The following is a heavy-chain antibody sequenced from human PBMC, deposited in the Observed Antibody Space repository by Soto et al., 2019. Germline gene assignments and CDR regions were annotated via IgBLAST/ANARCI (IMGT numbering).Heavy chain of an antibody. J-gene: IGHJ4*02. V-gene: IGHV1-69*01. CDR2: VISLFGTA. CDR1: GGTFSSHS. D-gene: IGHD4-17*01. CDR3: AREVGYGDFSAALLD. Sequence: VQLMQSGAEVKKPGSSVKGSCKASGGTFSSHSINWVRQAPGQGLEWMGGVISLFGTANYAHNFKGRVTITADQSTSTAYMELNRLRSDDTAFYYCAREVGYGDFSAALLDWGQGALVTVSS.